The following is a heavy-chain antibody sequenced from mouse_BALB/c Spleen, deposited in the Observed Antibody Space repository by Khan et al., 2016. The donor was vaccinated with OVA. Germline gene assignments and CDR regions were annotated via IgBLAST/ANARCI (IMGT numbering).Heavy chain of an antibody. CDR3: ARANYYGSGLSAMDY. Sequence: DLVKPGASVKLSCKASGYTFTSYWINWIKQRPGQGLEWIGHIGPGSGSSYYNEMFKGKATLTVDSSSRTVYLQLSSLSSEASAVYFCARANYYGSGLSAMDYWGQGASVTVSS. J-gene: IGHJ4*01. CDR1: GYTFTSYW. D-gene: IGHD1-1*01. V-gene: IGHV1S41*01. CDR2: IGPGSGSS.